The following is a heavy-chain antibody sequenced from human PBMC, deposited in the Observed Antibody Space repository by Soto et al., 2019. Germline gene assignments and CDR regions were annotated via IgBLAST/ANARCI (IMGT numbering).Heavy chain of an antibody. CDR3: ARQDKQLVRISWFDP. CDR2: IYYSGST. D-gene: IGHD6-6*01. CDR1: GGSISSSSYY. V-gene: IGHV4-39*01. Sequence: SETLSLTCTVSGGSISSSSYYWGWIRQPPGKGLEWIGSIYYSGSTYYNPSLESRVTISVDTSKNQFSLKLSSVTAADLAVYYCARQDKQLVRISWFDPWGQGTLVTVSS. J-gene: IGHJ5*02.